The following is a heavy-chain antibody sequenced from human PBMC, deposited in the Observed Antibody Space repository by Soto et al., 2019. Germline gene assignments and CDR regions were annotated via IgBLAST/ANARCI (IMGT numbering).Heavy chain of an antibody. J-gene: IGHJ4*02. Sequence: QITLKESGPPLVKPTQTLTLTCTFSGFSLESRGVGVGWIRQPPGKALEWLALIYWDDDKRYSPSLKNRLTIXKXXSRNQVVLTLANMDPMDSGTYYCTRDSTGWYGFDYWGQGKLVTVTS. V-gene: IGHV2-5*02. CDR2: IYWDDDK. D-gene: IGHD6-19*01. CDR3: TRDSTGWYGFDY. CDR1: GFSLESRGVG.